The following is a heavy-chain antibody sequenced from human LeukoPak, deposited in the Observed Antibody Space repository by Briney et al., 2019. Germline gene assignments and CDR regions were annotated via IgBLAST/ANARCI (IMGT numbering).Heavy chain of an antibody. J-gene: IGHJ4*03. CDR3: AKDPYGSGKTRGSYFDY. Sequence: GRSLRLSCAASGFTFSSYGMHWVRQAPGKGLEWVAVISHDGSNKYYADSVKGRFTISRDNSKNTLYLQMNSLRAEDTAVYYCAKDPYGSGKTRGSYFDYWGQGTLVTVSS. CDR2: ISHDGSNK. CDR1: GFTFSSYG. V-gene: IGHV3-30*18. D-gene: IGHD3-10*01.